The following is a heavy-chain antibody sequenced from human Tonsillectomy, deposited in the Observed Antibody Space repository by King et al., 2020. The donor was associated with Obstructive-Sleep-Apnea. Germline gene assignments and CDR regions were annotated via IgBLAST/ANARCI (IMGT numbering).Heavy chain of an antibody. J-gene: IGHJ4*02. Sequence: VQLVESGGGVVQPGRSLRLSCVASGFTFSSYPMHWVRQGPGKGLEWVAVLSYDGSNKYYADSVKGRFTISRGNSKNTLYLQMNSLRSEDTAVYYCARNPGGEYGGVFDSWGQGTLVTVSS. CDR3: ARNPGGEYGGVFDS. D-gene: IGHD3-16*01. CDR1: GFTFSSYP. CDR2: LSYDGSNK. V-gene: IGHV3-30*04.